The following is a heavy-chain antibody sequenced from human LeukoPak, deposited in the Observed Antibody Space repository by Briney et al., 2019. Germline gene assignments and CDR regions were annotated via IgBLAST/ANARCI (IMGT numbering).Heavy chain of an antibody. CDR1: GGSISSSNW. J-gene: IGHJ5*02. CDR3: TRDTGTTGEVKFDP. Sequence: SETLSLTCAVSGGSISSSNWWSWVRQPPGKGLEWIGEIYHSGSTNYNPSLKSRVTISVDKSKNQFSLKLNSVTAADTAVYYCTRDTGTTGEVKFDPWGQGTLVTVSS. CDR2: IYHSGST. D-gene: IGHD4-17*01. V-gene: IGHV4-4*02.